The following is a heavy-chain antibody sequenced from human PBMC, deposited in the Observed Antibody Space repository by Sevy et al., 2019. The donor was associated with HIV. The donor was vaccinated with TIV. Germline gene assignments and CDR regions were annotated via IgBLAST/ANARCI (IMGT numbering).Heavy chain of an antibody. CDR1: GFTVSEYA. V-gene: IGHV3-23*01. D-gene: IGHD2-2*01. Sequence: GGSLRLSCVASGFTVSEYAVSWVRQAPGKGLEWVAATSARDSSTYHATSVRGRFTISRDNSKNTLYLQMNSLRAEDTAVYYCTKAPDPSCKSTRCYYLDYWGQGALVTVSS. J-gene: IGHJ4*02. CDR3: TKAPDPSCKSTRCYYLDY. CDR2: TSARDSST.